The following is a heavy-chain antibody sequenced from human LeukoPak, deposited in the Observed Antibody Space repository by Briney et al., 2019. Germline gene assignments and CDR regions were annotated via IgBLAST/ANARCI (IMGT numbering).Heavy chain of an antibody. CDR1: GFIFSKNS. Sequence: PGGSLRLSCAASGFIFSKNSMNWVRQAPGKGLEWVSSISSSSSYIYYADSVKGRFTISRDNAKNSLYLQMNSLRAEDTAVYYCARSRKYCSGGSCFYYVDYYYYMDVWGKGTTVTISS. D-gene: IGHD2-15*01. V-gene: IGHV3-21*01. CDR3: ARSRKYCSGGSCFYYVDYYYYMDV. CDR2: ISSSSSYI. J-gene: IGHJ6*03.